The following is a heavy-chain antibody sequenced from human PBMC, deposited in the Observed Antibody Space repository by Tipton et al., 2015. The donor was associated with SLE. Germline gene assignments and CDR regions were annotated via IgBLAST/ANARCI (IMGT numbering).Heavy chain of an antibody. D-gene: IGHD3-22*01. Sequence: LRLSCTVSGGSISRSSYYWGWIRQPPGKGLEWIGSIYYSGSTYYNPSLKSRVTISVDTSKNQFSLKLSSVTAADTAVYYCARNLYFYDSSAYPAYYYAMDVWGQGTTVTVSS. J-gene: IGHJ6*02. CDR2: IYYSGST. CDR1: GGSISRSSYY. CDR3: ARNLYFYDSSAYPAYYYAMDV. V-gene: IGHV4-39*07.